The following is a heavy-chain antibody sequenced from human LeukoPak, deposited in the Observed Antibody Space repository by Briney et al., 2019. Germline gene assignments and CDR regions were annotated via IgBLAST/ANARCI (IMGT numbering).Heavy chain of an antibody. CDR1: GYTFTSYY. J-gene: IGHJ4*02. Sequence: ASVKVSCKASGYTFTSYYMHWVRQAPGQGLEWMGIINPSGGSTSYAQKFQGRVTMTRDMSTSTVYMELSSLRSEDTAVYYCARDSGGGDVPTDSSGSPLGYWGQGTLVTVSS. CDR3: ARDSGGGDVPTDSSGSPLGY. D-gene: IGHD3-22*01. CDR2: INPSGGST. V-gene: IGHV1-46*01.